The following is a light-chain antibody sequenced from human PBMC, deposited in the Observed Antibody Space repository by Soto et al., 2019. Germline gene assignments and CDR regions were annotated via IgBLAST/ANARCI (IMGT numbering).Light chain of an antibody. CDR3: QQYDSYPLT. CDR1: QTIISW. J-gene: IGKJ4*01. CDR2: KAS. Sequence: DIQMTQSPSTLSGSVGGRITIACRASQTIISWLAWYQQKPGRSPKFLIYKASDLENGVPSRFSGSGSGTEFALTISSLQPDDFATYYCQQYDSYPLTFGGGTKVDIK. V-gene: IGKV1-5*03.